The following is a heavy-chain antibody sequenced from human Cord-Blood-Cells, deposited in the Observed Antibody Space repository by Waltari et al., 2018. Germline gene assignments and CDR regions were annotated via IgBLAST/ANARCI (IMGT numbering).Heavy chain of an antibody. Sequence: QVQLVESVGGVVQPERSLRLSCAASGFTFSSYGMHWVRQAPGKGLEWVAGIWYDGSNKYYADSVKGQFTISRDNSKNTLYLQMNSLRAEDTAVYYCASGQGYYFDYWGQGTLVTVSS. CDR2: IWYDGSNK. CDR3: ASGQGYYFDY. V-gene: IGHV3-33*01. CDR1: GFTFSSYG. J-gene: IGHJ4*02.